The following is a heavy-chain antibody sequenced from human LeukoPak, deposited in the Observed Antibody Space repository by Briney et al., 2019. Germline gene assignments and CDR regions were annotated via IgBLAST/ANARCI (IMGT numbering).Heavy chain of an antibody. J-gene: IGHJ4*02. V-gene: IGHV3-33*03. CDR1: GFTFSSYG. D-gene: IGHD3-9*01. CDR2: IWYDGSNK. Sequence: GRSLRPSCAASGFTFSSYGMHWVRQAPGKGLEWVAVIWYDGSNKYYADSVKGRFTISRDNSKNTLYLQMNSLRAEDTAVYYCAKSLYDILTGYSDYYFDYWGQGTLVTVSS. CDR3: AKSLYDILTGYSDYYFDY.